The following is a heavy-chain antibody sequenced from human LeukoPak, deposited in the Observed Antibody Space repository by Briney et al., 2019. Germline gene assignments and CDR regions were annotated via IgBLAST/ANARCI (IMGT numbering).Heavy chain of an antibody. CDR3: ARGPPRGKYYYMDV. J-gene: IGHJ6*03. CDR2: IGTASDT. CDR1: GFTFSSFG. D-gene: IGHD1-1*01. Sequence: GGSLRLSCAASGFTFSSFGMHWVRQPTGQGLKWVSTIGTASDTYYPGSVEGRFTLSRDNAKNSLYLQMNSLTAGDTAVYYCARGPPRGKYYYMDVWGTGTTVTVSS. V-gene: IGHV3-13*01.